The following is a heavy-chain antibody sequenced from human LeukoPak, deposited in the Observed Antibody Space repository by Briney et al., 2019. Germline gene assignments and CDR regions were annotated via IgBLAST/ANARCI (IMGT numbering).Heavy chain of an antibody. CDR2: ISSSSSYI. D-gene: IGHD3-3*01. CDR3: ARDGTYYDFWSGSVEGAFDI. J-gene: IGHJ3*02. CDR1: GFTFISYS. V-gene: IGHV3-21*01. Sequence: GGPLRLSCAASGFTFISYSMNWVRQAPGKGLDGVASISSSSSYIYYADSVKSRFTISRDNAKNSLYLQMNSLRAEDTAVYYCARDGTYYDFWSGSVEGAFDIWGQGTMVTVSS.